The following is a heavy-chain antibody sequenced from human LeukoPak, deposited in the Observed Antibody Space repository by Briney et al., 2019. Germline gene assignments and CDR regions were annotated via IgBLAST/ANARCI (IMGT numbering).Heavy chain of an antibody. CDR3: ARGSHNPFDY. CDR2: ISGSGDST. CDR1: GFTFSTYA. D-gene: IGHD3-16*01. Sequence: GGSLGLSCAASGFTFSTYAMSWVRQAPGKGLEWVSGISGSGDSTNYADSVKGRFTISRDNSKNTQYLQMNSLRAEDTAVYYCARGSHNPFDYWGQGTLVTASS. V-gene: IGHV3-23*01. J-gene: IGHJ4*02.